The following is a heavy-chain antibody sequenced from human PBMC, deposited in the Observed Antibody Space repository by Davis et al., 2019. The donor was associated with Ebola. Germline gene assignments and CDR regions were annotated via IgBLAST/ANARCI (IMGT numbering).Heavy chain of an antibody. CDR1: GYSFTSYW. V-gene: IGHV5-51*01. CDR2: IYPGDSDT. D-gene: IGHD6-6*01. Sequence: GGSLRLSCKGSGYSFTSYWISWVRQMPGKGLEWMGIIYPGDSDTRYSPSFQGQVTISADKSISTAYLQWSSLKASDTAMYYCAISSIAARRGAAFDIWGQGTMVTVSS. J-gene: IGHJ3*02. CDR3: AISSIAARRGAAFDI.